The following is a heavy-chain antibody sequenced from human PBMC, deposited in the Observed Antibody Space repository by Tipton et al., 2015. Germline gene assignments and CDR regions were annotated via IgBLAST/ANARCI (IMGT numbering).Heavy chain of an antibody. CDR3: ARARGVIVLSAPGAFDI. J-gene: IGHJ3*02. CDR1: GFIVSSKY. CDR2: IYSGGST. V-gene: IGHV3-53*01. Sequence: GSLRLSCAASGFIVSSKYMSWVRQAPGKGLEWVSIIYSGGSTYYADSVQGRFSVSRDSSENTLFLQMNSLRAEDTAVYYCARARGVIVLSAPGAFDIWGQGTMVTVSS. D-gene: IGHD3-10*01.